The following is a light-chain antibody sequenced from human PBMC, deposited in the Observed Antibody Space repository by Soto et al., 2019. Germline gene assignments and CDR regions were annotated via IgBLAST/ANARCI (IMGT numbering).Light chain of an antibody. Sequence: DIQMTQSPSSLSASVGDRVTITCRASQSISSFLNWYQQKPGKAPKVLIYAASSLQSGVPSRFSGSGSGTDFTLTTSSLQPEDFATYYCQQTYSLPRTFGQGTMVEIK. J-gene: IGKJ1*01. CDR3: QQTYSLPRT. CDR2: AAS. CDR1: QSISSF. V-gene: IGKV1-39*01.